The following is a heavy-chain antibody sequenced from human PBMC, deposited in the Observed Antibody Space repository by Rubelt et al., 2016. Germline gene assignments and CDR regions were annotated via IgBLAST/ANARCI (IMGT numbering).Heavy chain of an antibody. V-gene: IGHV3-48*04. D-gene: IGHD6-6*01. J-gene: IGHJ4*02. CDR1: GFTFSSYG. Sequence: VWSWGGLIQAGGSLRLSCAASGFTFSSYGMNWVRQAPGKGLEWVSYISGRRNPIYYAYPVKGRFTISRDNAKNSLYLQMNSLRAEDTAGDYCARARKGNSSPDYWGQGTLVTVSS. CDR3: ARARKGNSSPDY. CDR2: ISGRRNPI.